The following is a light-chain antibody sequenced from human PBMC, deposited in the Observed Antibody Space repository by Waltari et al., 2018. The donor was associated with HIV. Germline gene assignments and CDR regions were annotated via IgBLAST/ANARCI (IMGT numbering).Light chain of an antibody. V-gene: IGKV1-33*01. CDR2: DAS. J-gene: IGKJ2*01. CDR1: HDISNY. Sequence: DIQMTQSPSSLSASLGDRVTITCQANHDISNYLNWYQQKPGKAPNLLIYDASNLQTGVPSRFSGSGSGTDFTLTISRLQPEDIATYYCQQYDNMPLYTFGQGTKLEIK. CDR3: QQYDNMPLYT.